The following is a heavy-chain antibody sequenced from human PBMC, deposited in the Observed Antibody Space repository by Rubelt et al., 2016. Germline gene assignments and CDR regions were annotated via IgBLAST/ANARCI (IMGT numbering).Heavy chain of an antibody. J-gene: IGHJ4*02. Sequence: EVQLVQSGAEVKKPGESLRISCKGSGYFFTTYWINWVRQMPGKGLEWMGRIEPSDFYTNYSPSFQCHVTFSADKSITTAYLQWSSLKAADTAMYYCARLGQQHLGGWGQGTLVTVSS. CDR3: ARLGQQHLGG. CDR1: GYFFTTYW. V-gene: IGHV5-10-1*03. CDR2: IEPSDFYT. D-gene: IGHD6-13*01.